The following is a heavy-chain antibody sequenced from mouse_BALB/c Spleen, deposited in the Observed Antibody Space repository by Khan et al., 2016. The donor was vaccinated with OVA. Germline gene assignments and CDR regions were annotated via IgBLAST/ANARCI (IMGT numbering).Heavy chain of an antibody. D-gene: IGHD2-12*01. CDR3: ARHSYRYDFTY. J-gene: IGHJ3*01. Sequence: QVQLKQSGPGLVQPSQSLSITCTVSGFSLITYGVHWVRQSPGKGLEWLGVIWSDGSTDYNEAFISRLIITKDNSKSQVFFKMNSLQADDTAIYYCARHSYRYDFTYWGRGTLVTVSA. CDR1: GFSLITYG. V-gene: IGHV2-4-1*01. CDR2: IWSDGST.